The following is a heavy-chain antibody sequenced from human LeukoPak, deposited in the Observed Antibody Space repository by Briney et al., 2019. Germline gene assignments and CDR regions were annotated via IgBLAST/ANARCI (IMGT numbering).Heavy chain of an antibody. CDR2: INAGNGNT. V-gene: IGHV1-3*03. Sequence: ASVKVSCKASGYTFTSYAMHWVRQAPGQRLEWMGWINAGNGNTKYSQEFQGRVTITRDTSASTAYMELSSLRSEDMAVYYCARDGNHYYDSSGYYGFFDYWGQGTLVTVSS. CDR1: GYTFTSYA. J-gene: IGHJ4*02. CDR3: ARDGNHYYDSSGYYGFFDY. D-gene: IGHD3-22*01.